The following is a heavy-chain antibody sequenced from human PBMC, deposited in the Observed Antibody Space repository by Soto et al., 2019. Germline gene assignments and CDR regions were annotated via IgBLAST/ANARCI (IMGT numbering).Heavy chain of an antibody. CDR3: ARDPPTGTTLDWADS. D-gene: IGHD1-7*01. V-gene: IGHV3-21*01. Sequence: EVQLVESGGGLVKPGGSLRLSCAASGFSFSSDSMGWVRQAPGKSLEWVSSISSSGSFKNYADSVKGRFTISRDNAKNSLYLQMSGLKDEDTAVYYCARDPPTGTTLDWADSWGQGTLVTVSS. CDR1: GFSFSSDS. CDR2: ISSSGSFK. J-gene: IGHJ4*02.